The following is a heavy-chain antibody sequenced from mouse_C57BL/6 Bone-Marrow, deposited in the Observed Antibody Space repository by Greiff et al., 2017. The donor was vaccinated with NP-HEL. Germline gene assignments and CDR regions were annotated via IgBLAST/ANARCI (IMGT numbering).Heavy chain of an antibody. Sequence: EVQLVESGGGLVQPGGSLKLSCAASGFTFSDYYMYWVRQTPEKRLEWVAYISNGGGSTYYPDTVKGRFTISRDNAKNTLYLQMSRLKSEDTAMYYCARPNMGGNYFDYWGQGTTLTVSS. V-gene: IGHV5-12*01. CDR2: ISNGGGST. CDR3: ARPNMGGNYFDY. J-gene: IGHJ2*01. CDR1: GFTFSDYY.